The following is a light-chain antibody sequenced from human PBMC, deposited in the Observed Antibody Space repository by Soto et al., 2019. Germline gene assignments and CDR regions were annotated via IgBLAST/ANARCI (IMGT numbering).Light chain of an antibody. J-gene: IGKJ4*01. V-gene: IGKV1-33*01. Sequence: DIQMTQSPSSLSASVGDRVTITCQASQDIINYLNWYQQKPWKAPKLLIYDASNLETGVPSRFSGSGSGTDFTFTISSLQPEDIATYYCQQYDNLPSFGGGTKVDIK. CDR2: DAS. CDR1: QDIINY. CDR3: QQYDNLPS.